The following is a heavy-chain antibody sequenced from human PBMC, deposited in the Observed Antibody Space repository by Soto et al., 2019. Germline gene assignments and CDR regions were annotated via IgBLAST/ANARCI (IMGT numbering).Heavy chain of an antibody. J-gene: IGHJ6*04. V-gene: IGHV3-23*01. Sequence: WGSRRLSCAASGFTFSSYAMSWVRQAPGKGLEWVSAISGSGGITYYADSVKGRFTISRDNSKNTLYLQMNSLRAEDTALYYCAKGHQSYDFWSGYSHHYYYGMEFWGKENRFNISS. D-gene: IGHD3-3*01. CDR2: ISGSGGIT. CDR1: GFTFSSYA. CDR3: AKGHQSYDFWSGYSHHYYYGMEF.